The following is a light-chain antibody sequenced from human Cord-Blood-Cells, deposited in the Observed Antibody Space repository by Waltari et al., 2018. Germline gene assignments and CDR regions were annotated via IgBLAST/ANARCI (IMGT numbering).Light chain of an antibody. Sequence: DIVMTQSPDSLAVSLGERATINCKSSPSVLYSSNNKNYLAWYQQKPGRPPKLLIYWASTRESGVPDRFSGSGSGTDFTLTISSLQAEDVAVYYCQQYYSTPHTFGQGTKLEIK. V-gene: IGKV4-1*01. CDR2: WAS. CDR1: PSVLYSSNNKNY. J-gene: IGKJ2*01. CDR3: QQYYSTPHT.